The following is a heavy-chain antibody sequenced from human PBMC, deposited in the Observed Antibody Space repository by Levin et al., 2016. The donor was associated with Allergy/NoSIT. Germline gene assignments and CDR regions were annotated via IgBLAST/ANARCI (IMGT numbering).Heavy chain of an antibody. CDR3: ARDRPYHYYYDSSGFYGMDV. V-gene: IGHV3-53*05. Sequence: WIRQPPGKGLEWVSVIYSGGSTYYADSVKGRFTISRDNSRNTLYLQMNSLRAEDTAVYYCARDRPYHYYYDSSGFYGMDVWGQGTTVTVSS. J-gene: IGHJ6*02. D-gene: IGHD3-22*01. CDR2: IYSGGST.